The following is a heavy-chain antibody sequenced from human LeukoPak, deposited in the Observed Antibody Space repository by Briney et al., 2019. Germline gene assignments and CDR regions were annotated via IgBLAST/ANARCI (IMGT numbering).Heavy chain of an antibody. CDR1: GYSFTHYY. D-gene: IGHD4-17*01. CDR3: ARGYDYGDYVGDFDY. Sequence: ASVKVSCKASGYSFTHYYIHWVRQAPGQGLEWMGWINPTSGDTNYVQRFQGRVTMTTETSTSTAYMDLRGLRSDDTAVYYCARGYDYGDYVGDFDYWGQGTLVTVSS. CDR2: INPTSGDT. V-gene: IGHV1-2*02. J-gene: IGHJ4*02.